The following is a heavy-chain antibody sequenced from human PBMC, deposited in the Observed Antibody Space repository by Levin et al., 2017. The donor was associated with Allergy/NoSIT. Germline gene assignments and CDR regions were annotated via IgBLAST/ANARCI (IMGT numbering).Heavy chain of an antibody. CDR1: GGSISSGGYY. Sequence: SQTLSLTCTVSGGSISSGGYYWSWIRQHPGKGLEWIGYIYYSGSTYYNPSLKSRVTISVDTSKNQFSLKLSSVTAADTAVYYCARELGVDVVVAATPGTYAFDIWGQGTMVTVSS. V-gene: IGHV4-31*03. CDR3: ARELGVDVVVAATPGTYAFDI. CDR2: IYYSGST. J-gene: IGHJ3*02. D-gene: IGHD2-15*01.